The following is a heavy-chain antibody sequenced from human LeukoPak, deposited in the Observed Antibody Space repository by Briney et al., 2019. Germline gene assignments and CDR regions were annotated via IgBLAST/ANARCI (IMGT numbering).Heavy chain of an antibody. J-gene: IGHJ3*01. V-gene: IGHV3-9*01. Sequence: GGSLRLSCAAPGFIFGDYGMYWVRQAPGKGLEWVSGINWNSDRIGYADSVKGRFTISRDNAKNSLYMQMNSVRAEDTALYYCARASYYYDTSGLGAFDVWGQGTTVIVSS. CDR2: INWNSDRI. CDR1: GFIFGDYG. D-gene: IGHD3-22*01. CDR3: ARASYYYDTSGLGAFDV.